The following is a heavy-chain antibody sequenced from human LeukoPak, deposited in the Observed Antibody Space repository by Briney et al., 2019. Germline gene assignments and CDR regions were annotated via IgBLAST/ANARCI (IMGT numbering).Heavy chain of an antibody. CDR2: IKSKTDGGTT. D-gene: IGHD6-19*01. J-gene: IGHJ4*02. Sequence: TGGSLRLSCAASGFTFSNAWMSWVRQAPGKGLEWVGRIKSKTDGGTTDYAAPVIGRFTISRDDSKNTLYLQMNSLKTEDTAVYYCTTRMEYSSGWYGDYWGQGTLVTVSS. CDR1: GFTFSNAW. V-gene: IGHV3-15*01. CDR3: TTRMEYSSGWYGDY.